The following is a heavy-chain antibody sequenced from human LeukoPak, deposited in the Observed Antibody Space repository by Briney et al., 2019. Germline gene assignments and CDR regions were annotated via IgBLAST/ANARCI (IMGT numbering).Heavy chain of an antibody. CDR1: GYTFTGYY. V-gene: IGHV1-2*02. CDR2: VTPNTGGT. D-gene: IGHD3-9*01. CDR3: AREDKNYDILTGYGFDP. J-gene: IGHJ5*02. Sequence: GASVKVSCKASGYTFTGYYIHWVRQAPGQGLEWMGWVTPNTGGTNYAQKFQGRVTMTRNTSISTAYMELSSLRSEDTAVYYCAREDKNYDILTGYGFDPWGQGTLVTVSS.